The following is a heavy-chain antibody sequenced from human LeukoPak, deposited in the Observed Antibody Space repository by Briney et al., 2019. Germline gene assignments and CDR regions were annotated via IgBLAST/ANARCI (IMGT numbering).Heavy chain of an antibody. CDR2: INPNSGGT. CDR3: AREDGSGWSPY. CDR1: GYTFTGYY. Sequence: GASVKVSCKASGYTFTGYYMHWVRQAPGQGLEWMGWINPNSGGTNYAQKFQGRVTMTRDTSISTVYMELSSLRSEDTAVYYCAREDGSGWSPYWGQGTLVTVSS. D-gene: IGHD6-19*01. V-gene: IGHV1-2*02. J-gene: IGHJ4*02.